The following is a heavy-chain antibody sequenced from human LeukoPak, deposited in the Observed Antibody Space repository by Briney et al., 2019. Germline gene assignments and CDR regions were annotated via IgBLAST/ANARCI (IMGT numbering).Heavy chain of an antibody. CDR3: ARDYYGSD. D-gene: IGHD3-10*01. CDR1: GFTFSNYW. J-gene: IGHJ4*02. V-gene: IGHV3-74*01. Sequence: GGSLRLSCAASGFTFSNYWMHWVRQAPGKGPVWVSRINSDGSSTTYADSVRGRFAISRDNAKNTLYLQMNTLRAEDTAVYYCARDYYGSDWGQGTLVTVSS. CDR2: INSDGSST.